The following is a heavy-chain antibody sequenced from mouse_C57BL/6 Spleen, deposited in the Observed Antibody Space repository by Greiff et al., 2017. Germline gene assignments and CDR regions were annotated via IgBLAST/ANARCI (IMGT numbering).Heavy chain of an antibody. J-gene: IGHJ2*01. CDR3: ARETGTGY. CDR2: IYPGDGDT. D-gene: IGHD4-1*01. CDR1: GYAFSSSW. Sequence: VQLQQSGPELVKPGASVKISCKASGYAFSSSWMNWVKQRPGTGLEWIGRIYPGDGDTNYNGKFKGKATLTADKSYSTAYMPLSSLTYEDSGVYFGARETGTGYWGQGTTLTVSS. V-gene: IGHV1-82*01.